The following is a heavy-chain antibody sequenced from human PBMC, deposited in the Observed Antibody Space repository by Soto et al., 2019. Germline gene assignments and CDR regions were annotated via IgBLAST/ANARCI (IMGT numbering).Heavy chain of an antibody. CDR2: RYHSGST. Sequence: QVQLQESGPGLVKPSGTLSLTCAVSSGSISSSNWWSWVRQPPGKGLEWIGERYHSGSTNYNPSLTSRVTISVDKSKTQFSLTLSSVTAADTAVYYSAGVAGVVTAGGYFDYWGQGTLVTVSS. CDR3: AGVAGVVTAGGYFDY. V-gene: IGHV4-4*02. J-gene: IGHJ4*02. D-gene: IGHD6-13*01. CDR1: SGSISSSNW.